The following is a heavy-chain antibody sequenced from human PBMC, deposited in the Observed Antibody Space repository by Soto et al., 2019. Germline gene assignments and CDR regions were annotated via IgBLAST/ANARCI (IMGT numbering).Heavy chain of an antibody. CDR1: GFTFISYA. Sequence: GGSLRLSCAASGFTFISYAMSWVRQAPGKGLEWVSAISGSGGSTYYADSVKGRFTISRDNSKNTLYLQMNSLRAEDTAVYYCAKHPYGLPYYFDYWGQGTLVTVSS. CDR3: AKHPYGLPYYFDY. CDR2: ISGSGGST. J-gene: IGHJ4*02. V-gene: IGHV3-23*01. D-gene: IGHD3-10*01.